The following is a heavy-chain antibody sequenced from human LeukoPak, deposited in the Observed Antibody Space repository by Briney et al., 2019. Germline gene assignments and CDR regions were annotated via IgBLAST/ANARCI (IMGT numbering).Heavy chain of an antibody. D-gene: IGHD5-24*01. CDR3: ARGDGYIQF. CDR1: GGSFSGYY. V-gene: IGHV4-59*01. CDR2: IYYCRSA. Sequence: SETLSLTCAVYGGSFSGYYWNWIRQPPGKGLEWIGYIYYCRSANYNSSLKTRVTISLDTSKNQFSLELTSVTAADTAVYYCARGDGYIQFWGQGRVVTVSS. J-gene: IGHJ4*02.